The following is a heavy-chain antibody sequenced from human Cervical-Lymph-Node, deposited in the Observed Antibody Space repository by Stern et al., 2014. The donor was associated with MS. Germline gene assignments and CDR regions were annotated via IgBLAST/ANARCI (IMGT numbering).Heavy chain of an antibody. V-gene: IGHV1-69*06. CDR1: GGTFTNYA. D-gene: IGHD2-21*01. CDR3: ARDSGTDTYNYYYGLDV. CDR2: IIPIFRTT. Sequence: MQLVESGVEVKRPGSSVKVSCTASGGTFTNYAFSWVRQAPGQGLEWIGGIIPIFRTTSYAQKFQGRVTITADKSTSTAYIELSSLRSEDTAVYYCARDSGTDTYNYYYGLDVWGQGTTVTVSS. J-gene: IGHJ6*02.